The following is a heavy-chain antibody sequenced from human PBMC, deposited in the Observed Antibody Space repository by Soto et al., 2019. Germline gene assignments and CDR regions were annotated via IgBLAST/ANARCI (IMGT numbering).Heavy chain of an antibody. CDR1: GGSISSYY. Sequence: SETLSLTCTVSGGSISSYYWSWIRQPPGKGLEWIGYIYYSGSTNYNPSLKSRVTISVDTSKNQFSLKLSSVTAADTAVYYCARTDYGTAYFDPWGQGSLVTVSS. CDR3: ARTDYGTAYFDP. CDR2: IYYSGST. V-gene: IGHV4-59*01. D-gene: IGHD3-10*01. J-gene: IGHJ5*02.